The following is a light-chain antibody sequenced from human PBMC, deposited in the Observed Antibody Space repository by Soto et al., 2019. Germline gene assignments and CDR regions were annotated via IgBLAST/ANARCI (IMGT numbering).Light chain of an antibody. CDR1: SGSIASNY. V-gene: IGLV6-57*01. CDR3: QSYDSSNLNWV. CDR2: EDN. J-gene: IGLJ3*02. Sequence: NFMLTQPHSVSESPGKTVTISCTRSSGSIASNYVQWYQQRPGSSPTTVIYEDNQRPSGVPGRFSGSIDSSSNSASLTISGLKTEDEADYYCQSYDSSNLNWVFGGGTKLTVL.